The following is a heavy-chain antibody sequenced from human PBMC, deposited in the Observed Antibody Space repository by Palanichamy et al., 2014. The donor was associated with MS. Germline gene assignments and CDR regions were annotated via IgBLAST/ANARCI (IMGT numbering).Heavy chain of an antibody. J-gene: IGHJ3*02. CDR2: ISGRGDFT. V-gene: IGHV3-23*01. CDR1: GFIFSDYA. Sequence: EVQLLQSGGGKIQPGGSLRLSCAASGFIFSDYAMSWVRQAPGKGLEWVSAISGRGDFTYYADSVKGLLTISRDNFKNTLYLELDSLRVEDTAVYYCARDRGQWLRRPFDIWGQGTMVTVSS. D-gene: IGHD6-19*01. CDR3: ARDRGQWLRRPFDI.